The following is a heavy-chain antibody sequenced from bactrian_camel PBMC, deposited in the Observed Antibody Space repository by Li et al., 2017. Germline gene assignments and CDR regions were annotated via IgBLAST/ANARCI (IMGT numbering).Heavy chain of an antibody. CDR1: GNTYNINC. J-gene: IGHJ4*01. CDR2: IWTGGGNT. V-gene: IGHV3S54*01. D-gene: IGHD4*01. CDR3: AAVRGADYSLSTACS. Sequence: HVQLVESGGSSVQAGGSLRLTCTASGNTYNINCMGWFRQGPGQQREGVASIWTGGGNTSTADSVKGRFTISHDSAENTMYLQMNDLKPEDTAMYYCAAVRGADYSLSTACSRGQGTQVTVS.